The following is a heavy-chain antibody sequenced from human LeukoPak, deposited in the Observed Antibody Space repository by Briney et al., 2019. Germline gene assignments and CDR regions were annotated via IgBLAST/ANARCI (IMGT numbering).Heavy chain of an antibody. D-gene: IGHD6-6*01. V-gene: IGHV4-59*08. CDR3: AGTRRYSSSSTMDY. CDR2: IYYSGST. CDR1: GGSISSYY. J-gene: IGHJ4*02. Sequence: SETLSLTCTVSGGSISSYYWSWIRQPPGKGLEWIGYIYYSGSTNYNPSLKSRVTISVDTSKNQFSLKLSSVTAADTAVYYCAGTRRYSSSSTMDYWGQGTLVTVSS.